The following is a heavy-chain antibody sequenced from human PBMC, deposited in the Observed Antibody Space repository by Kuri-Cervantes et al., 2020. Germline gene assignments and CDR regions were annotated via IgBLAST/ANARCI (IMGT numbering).Heavy chain of an antibody. Sequence: GESLKISCAASGFTFSDSAMHWVRQAPGKGLEWVSAISGSGGSTYYADSVKGRFTISRDNSKNTLYLQMNSLRVEDMAVYYCARDSQFNDYGNYFDRWGQGTLVTVSS. CDR2: ISGSGGST. J-gene: IGHJ4*02. CDR3: ARDSQFNDYGNYFDR. CDR1: GFTFSDSA. V-gene: IGHV3-23*01. D-gene: IGHD4-17*01.